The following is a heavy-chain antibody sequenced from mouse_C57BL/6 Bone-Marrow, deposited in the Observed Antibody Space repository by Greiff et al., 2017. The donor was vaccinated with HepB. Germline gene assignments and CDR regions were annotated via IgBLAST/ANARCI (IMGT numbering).Heavy chain of an antibody. V-gene: IGHV5-4*01. CDR1: GFTFTSYS. CDR3: AREGDGPYFDY. D-gene: IGHD2-3*01. Sequence: EVQLVESGGGLVKPGGSLKLSCAASGFTFTSYSMPWVRQTPGKSLEWVGIISDGGSYTYYPDNVKGRVTFSIDKSKSNVYLQLSRLKSEDTAMYYCAREGDGPYFDYWGQGTPVTVSS. J-gene: IGHJ2*01. CDR2: ISDGGSYT.